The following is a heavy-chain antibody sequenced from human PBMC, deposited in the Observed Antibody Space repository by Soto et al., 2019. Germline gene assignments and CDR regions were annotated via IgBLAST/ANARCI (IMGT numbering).Heavy chain of an antibody. CDR3: ARGKENYYYYGMDV. V-gene: IGHV3-48*02. CDR1: GFTFSSYS. CDR2: ISSSSTI. J-gene: IGHJ6*02. Sequence: GSLRLSCAASGFTFSSYSMNWVRQAPGKGLEWVSYISSSSTIYYADSVKGRFTISRDNAKNSLYLQMNSLRDEDTAVYYCARGKENYYYYGMDVWGQGTTVTVSS.